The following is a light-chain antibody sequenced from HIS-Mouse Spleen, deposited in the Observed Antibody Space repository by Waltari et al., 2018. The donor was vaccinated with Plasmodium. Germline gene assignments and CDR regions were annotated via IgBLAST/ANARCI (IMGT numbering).Light chain of an antibody. CDR1: ALPKQY. J-gene: IGLJ1*01. CDR2: KDS. CDR3: QSADSSGTYV. Sequence: SYELTQPPSVSVSPGQTARITCSGDALPKQYAYWYQQKPGQAPVLVRYKDSERPSGIPERFSGSSSGTTVTLTISGVQVEDEADYYCQSADSSGTYVVGTGTKVTVL. V-gene: IGLV3-25*03.